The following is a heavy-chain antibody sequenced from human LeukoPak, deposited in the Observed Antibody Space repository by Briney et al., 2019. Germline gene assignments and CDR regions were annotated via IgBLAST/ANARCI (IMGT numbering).Heavy chain of an antibody. J-gene: IGHJ6*02. D-gene: IGHD2-15*01. CDR1: GFTFSSHS. V-gene: IGHV3-64D*06. CDR2: ITSNGGST. CDR3: VRGYSFGPYGMDV. Sequence: GGSLRLSCSGSGFTFSSHSMHWVRQVPGRGLEYVSGITSNGGSTYYADSMKGRFTISRDNSKNTLYLQMSSLRAEDTAVYFCVRGYSFGPYGMDVWGQGTTVTVSS.